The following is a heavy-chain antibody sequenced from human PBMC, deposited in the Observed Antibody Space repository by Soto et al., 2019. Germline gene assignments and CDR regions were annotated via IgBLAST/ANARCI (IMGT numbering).Heavy chain of an antibody. CDR1: GFTFSSYG. CDR2: IWYDGSNK. D-gene: IGHD5-18*01. V-gene: IGHV3-33*01. CDR3: ARVRGYSYGSPFDY. Sequence: GGSLRLSCAASGFTFSSYGMHWVRQAPGKGLEWVAVIWYDGSNKYYADSVKGRFTISRDNSKNTLYLQMNSLRAEDTAVYYCARVRGYSYGSPFDYWGQGTLVTVSS. J-gene: IGHJ4*02.